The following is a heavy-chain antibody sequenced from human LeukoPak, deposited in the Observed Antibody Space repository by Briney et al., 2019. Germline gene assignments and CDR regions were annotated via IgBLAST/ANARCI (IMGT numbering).Heavy chain of an antibody. CDR1: GFIFDDYG. J-gene: IGHJ4*02. V-gene: IGHV3-23*01. CDR2: ISGSGGST. D-gene: IGHD6-13*01. Sequence: GGSLRLSCAASGFIFDDYGMDWVRQAPGKGLEWVSAISGSGGSTYYADSVKGRFTISRDNSKNTLYLQMNSLRAEDTAVYYCANQTRYSSSSFYYWGQGTLVTVSS. CDR3: ANQTRYSSSSFYY.